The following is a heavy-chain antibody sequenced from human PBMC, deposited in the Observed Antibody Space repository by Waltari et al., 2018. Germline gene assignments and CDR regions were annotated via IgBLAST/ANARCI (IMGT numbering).Heavy chain of an antibody. CDR3: ARDLRHPSYYDFSFDT. V-gene: IGHV4-61*02. D-gene: IGHD3-3*01. J-gene: IGHJ5*02. CDR1: GGSIHRDFYS. CDR2: IYTSGDT. Sequence: VELQESGPGLVKPSQTLSLTCSVPGGSIHRDFYSWNWIRQPAGKGLEWSGRIYTSGDTNYNPSLKTRVSISVDTSRNQFSLKLTSVTAADTAVYYCARDLRHPSYYDFSFDTWGQGSLVTVSS.